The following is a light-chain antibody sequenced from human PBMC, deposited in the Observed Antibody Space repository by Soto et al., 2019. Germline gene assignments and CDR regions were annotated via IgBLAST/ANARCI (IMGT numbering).Light chain of an antibody. Sequence: EIELTQAPATLSLSPGERATLSCRASQSVSSYLAWYQQKPGQAPRLLIYDASNRATGIPARFSGSGSGTDFTLTIARLEPEDFAVYYCQQRSNWPLTFGGGTKVDI. J-gene: IGKJ4*01. V-gene: IGKV3-11*01. CDR3: QQRSNWPLT. CDR2: DAS. CDR1: QSVSSY.